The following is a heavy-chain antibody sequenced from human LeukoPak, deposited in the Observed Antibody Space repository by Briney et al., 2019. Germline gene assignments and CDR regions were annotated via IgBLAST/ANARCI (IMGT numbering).Heavy chain of an antibody. CDR1: GGSISSGGYY. CDR2: IYYSGSI. CDR3: ARGDYDFWSGYHAFDI. D-gene: IGHD3-3*01. V-gene: IGHV4-31*03. Sequence: SQTLSLTCTVSGGSISSGGYYWSWIRQHPGKGLEWIGYIYYSGSIYYNPSLKSRVTISVDTSKNQFSLKLSSVTAADTAVYYCARGDYDFWSGYHAFDIWGQGTLVTVSS. J-gene: IGHJ4*02.